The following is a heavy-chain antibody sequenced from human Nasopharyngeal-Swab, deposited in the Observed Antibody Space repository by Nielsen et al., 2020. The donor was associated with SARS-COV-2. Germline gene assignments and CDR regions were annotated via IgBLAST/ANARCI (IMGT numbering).Heavy chain of an antibody. CDR1: GFTVSSNY. V-gene: IGHV3-53*04. CDR2: IYSGGST. CDR3: ARGFTGTYYCYYMDV. Sequence: GESLKISCAASGFTVSSNYMSWVRQAPGKGLEWVSVIYSGGSTYYADSVKGRFTISRHNSKNTLYLQMNSLRAEDTAVYYCARGFTGTYYCYYMDVWGKGTTVTVSS. D-gene: IGHD3-9*01. J-gene: IGHJ6*03.